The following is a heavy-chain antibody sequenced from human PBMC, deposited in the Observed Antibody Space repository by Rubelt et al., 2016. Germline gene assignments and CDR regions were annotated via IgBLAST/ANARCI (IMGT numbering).Heavy chain of an antibody. CDR3: ADHGLSGGSSS. CDR1: AFTFSSHA. V-gene: IGHV3-23*04. J-gene: IGHJ5*02. D-gene: IGHD2-15*01. Sequence: EVQLVESGGDLVQAGGSLRLSCVASAFTFSSHAMTWVRQAPGKGLEWVSTISPGGGVTHYADSVEGRVTISRDNSRDTLYLQMNSLGVEDTAVDYCADHGLSGGSSSWGQGTLVTVAS. CDR2: ISPGGGVT.